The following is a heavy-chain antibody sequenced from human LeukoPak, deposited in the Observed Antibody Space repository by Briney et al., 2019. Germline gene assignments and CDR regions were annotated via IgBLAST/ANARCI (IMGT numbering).Heavy chain of an antibody. CDR3: AKDHAPGYSYGYREGYFDY. Sequence: GGSLRLSCAASGFTFSSYGMHWVRQAPGKGLEWVAFISYDGSNKFYADSVKGRFTISRDNSKNTLYLQMNSLRAEDTAVYYCAKDHAPGYSYGYREGYFDYWGQRTLVTVSS. CDR1: GFTFSSYG. J-gene: IGHJ4*02. D-gene: IGHD5-18*01. CDR2: ISYDGSNK. V-gene: IGHV3-30*18.